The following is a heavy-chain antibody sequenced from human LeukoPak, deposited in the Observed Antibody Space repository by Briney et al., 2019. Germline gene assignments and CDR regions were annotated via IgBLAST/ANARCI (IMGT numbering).Heavy chain of an antibody. D-gene: IGHD3-10*01. CDR1: VGTFTSYA. CDR2: IIAIFGTA. V-gene: IGHV1-69*06. CDR3: AKAGPPGRLWFGK. J-gene: IGHJ4*02. Sequence: ASVKLSCKASVGTFTSYAISWVGHAPGQGLEWMGGIIAIFGTANYAQKFQGRVTITADKSTSTAYISLSSLRSADTPVYYCAKAGPPGRLWFGKWGQGTLVTVSS.